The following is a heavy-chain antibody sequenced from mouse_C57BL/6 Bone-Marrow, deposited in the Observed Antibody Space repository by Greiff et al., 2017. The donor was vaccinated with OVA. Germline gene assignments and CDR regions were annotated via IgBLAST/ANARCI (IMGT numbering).Heavy chain of an antibody. CDR1: GYTFTSYG. D-gene: IGHD2-1*01. CDR2: IYIGNGYP. J-gene: IGHJ4*01. V-gene: IGHV1-58*01. CDR3: ATSFYYNAMDY. Sequence: EVQLQQSGAELVRPGSSVKMSCKTSGYTFTSYGINWVKQRPGQGLEWIGYIYIGNGYPEYNEKFKGKATLTSDTSSSTAYIQLSSLTSEDSAIYFCATSFYYNAMDYWGQGTSVTVSS.